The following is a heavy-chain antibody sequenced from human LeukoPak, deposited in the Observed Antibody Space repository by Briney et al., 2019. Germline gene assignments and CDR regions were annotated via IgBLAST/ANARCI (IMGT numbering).Heavy chain of an antibody. CDR2: IYPGDSDT. V-gene: IGHV5-51*01. Sequence: GESLEISCKGAGYIFTSYWIGWVRPLPGKGLEWVGIIYPGDSDTRYSPSFQGQVTISADKSISTAYLQWSSLKASDTAMYYCARQAGDKYYFDYWGQGTLVTISS. D-gene: IGHD7-27*01. J-gene: IGHJ4*02. CDR3: ARQAGDKYYFDY. CDR1: GYIFTSYW.